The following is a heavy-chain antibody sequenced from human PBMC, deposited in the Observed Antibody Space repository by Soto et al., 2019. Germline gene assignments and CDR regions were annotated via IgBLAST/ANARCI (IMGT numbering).Heavy chain of an antibody. Sequence: GSLRLSCAASGFTFSSYVMGWVRQAPGKGLEWVSTIGGSDGSTYYADSAKGRFTISRDNSKNTLYLQMNSLRAEDTAIYYCAKRNDGRDWPYYFDSWGQGTLVTVSS. D-gene: IGHD1-1*01. V-gene: IGHV3-23*01. CDR1: GFTFSSYV. CDR3: AKRNDGRDWPYYFDS. J-gene: IGHJ4*02. CDR2: IGGSDGST.